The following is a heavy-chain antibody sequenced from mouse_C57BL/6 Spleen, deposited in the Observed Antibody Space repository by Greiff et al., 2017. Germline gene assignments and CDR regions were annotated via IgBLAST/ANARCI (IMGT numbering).Heavy chain of an antibody. CDR2: FYPGSGSI. Sequence: VQLQQSGAELVKPGASVKLSCKASGYTFTEYTIHWVKQRSGQGLEWIGWFYPGSGSIRYNEKFKDKATLTADKSSSTVYMELSRLTSEDSAVYFCARHEDPRFGGYPLFDYWGQGTTLTVSS. J-gene: IGHJ2*01. CDR3: ARHEDPRFGGYPLFDY. CDR1: GYTFTEYT. V-gene: IGHV1-62-2*01. D-gene: IGHD1-1*02.